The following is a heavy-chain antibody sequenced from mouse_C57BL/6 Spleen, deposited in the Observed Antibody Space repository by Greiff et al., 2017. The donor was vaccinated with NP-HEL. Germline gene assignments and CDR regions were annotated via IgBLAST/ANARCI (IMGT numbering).Heavy chain of an antibody. J-gene: IGHJ1*03. CDR3: AREGYYGSSYEGYFDV. CDR2: INPNNGGT. D-gene: IGHD1-1*01. Sequence: VQLQQSGPELVKPGASVKMSCKASGYTFTDYNMHWVKQSHGKSLEWIGYINPNNGGTSYNQKFKGKATLTVNKSSSTAYMELRSLTSEDSAVYYCAREGYYGSSYEGYFDVWGTGTTVTVSS. CDR1: GYTFTDYN. V-gene: IGHV1-22*01.